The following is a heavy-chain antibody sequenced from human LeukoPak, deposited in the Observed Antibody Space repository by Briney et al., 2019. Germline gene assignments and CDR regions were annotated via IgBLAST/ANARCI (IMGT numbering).Heavy chain of an antibody. CDR3: ARAIRQANWFDP. V-gene: IGHV3-30-3*01. J-gene: IGHJ5*02. CDR2: ISYDGSNK. CDR1: GSTFSSYA. Sequence: GGSLRLSCAASGSTFSSYAMHWVRQAPGKGLEWVAVISYDGSNKYYADSVKGRFTISRDNSKNTLYLQMNSLRAEDTAVYYCARAIRQANWFDPWGQGTLVTVSS.